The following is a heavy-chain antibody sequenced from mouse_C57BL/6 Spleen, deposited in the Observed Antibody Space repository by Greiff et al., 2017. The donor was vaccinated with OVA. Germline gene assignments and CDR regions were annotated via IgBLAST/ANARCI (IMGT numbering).Heavy chain of an antibody. D-gene: IGHD1-1*01. CDR3: ARRGDYGSSYGWFAY. Sequence: ESGPGLVKPSQSLSLTCSVTGYSITSGYYWNWIRQFPGNKLEWMGYISYDGSNNYNPSLKNRISITRGTSKNQFFLKLNSVTTEDTATYYCARRGDYGSSYGWFAYWGQGTLVTVSA. CDR2: ISYDGSN. J-gene: IGHJ3*01. CDR1: GYSITSGYY. V-gene: IGHV3-6*01.